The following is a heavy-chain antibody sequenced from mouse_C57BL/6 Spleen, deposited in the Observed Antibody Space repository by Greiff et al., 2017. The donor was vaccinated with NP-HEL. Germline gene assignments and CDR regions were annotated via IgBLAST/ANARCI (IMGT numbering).Heavy chain of an antibody. Sequence: LQESGPELVKPGASVKISCKASGYAFSSSWMNWVKQRPGKGLEWIGRIYPGDGDTNYNGKFKGKATLTADKSSSTAYMQLSSLTSEDSAVYFCARSPDGYYPYYYAMDYWGQGTSVTVSS. V-gene: IGHV1-82*01. CDR3: ARSPDGYYPYYYAMDY. D-gene: IGHD2-3*01. CDR1: GYAFSSSW. CDR2: IYPGDGDT. J-gene: IGHJ4*01.